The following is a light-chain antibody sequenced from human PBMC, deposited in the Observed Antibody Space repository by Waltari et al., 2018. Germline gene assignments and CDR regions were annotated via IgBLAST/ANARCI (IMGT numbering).Light chain of an antibody. Sequence: QSALTQPRSVSGSPGQSVTISCTGTSRDVGGYHYVSWFQQHHGKVPKLLIYDVSERPSDVPDRFSGSKSANTASLTISGLQTEDEADYYCCSFAGSYTYVFGTGTRVTVL. J-gene: IGLJ1*01. CDR2: DVS. CDR1: SRDVGGYHY. V-gene: IGLV2-11*01. CDR3: CSFAGSYTYV.